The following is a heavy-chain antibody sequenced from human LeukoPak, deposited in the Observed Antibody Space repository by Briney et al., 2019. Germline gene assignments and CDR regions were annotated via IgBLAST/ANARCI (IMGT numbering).Heavy chain of an antibody. CDR3: AKDFHGPFDY. CDR2: ISSSAGRT. V-gene: IGHV3-23*01. J-gene: IGHJ4*02. Sequence: GGSLRLSCAASGFTFSNYAMGWVRQAPGKGLQWVSLISSSAGRTYYVDSVKGRFTVFRDNSKNMMYLQMNSLRAEDSAVYYCAKDFHGPFDYWGQGTLVTVSS. CDR1: GFTFSNYA.